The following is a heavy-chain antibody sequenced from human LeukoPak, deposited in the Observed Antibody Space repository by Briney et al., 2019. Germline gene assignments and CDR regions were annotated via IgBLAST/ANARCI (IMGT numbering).Heavy chain of an antibody. CDR1: GGTFSSYA. J-gene: IGHJ5*02. Sequence: GASVKVSCKASGGTFSSYAISWVRQAPGQGLEWMGGIIPIFGTANYAQKFQGRVTITADESTSTAYMELSSLRSEDTAVYYCAGGIWIRRDGYNVSYNWFDPWGQGTLVTVSS. V-gene: IGHV1-69*13. CDR2: IIPIFGTA. CDR3: AGGIWIRRDGYNVSYNWFDP. D-gene: IGHD5-24*01.